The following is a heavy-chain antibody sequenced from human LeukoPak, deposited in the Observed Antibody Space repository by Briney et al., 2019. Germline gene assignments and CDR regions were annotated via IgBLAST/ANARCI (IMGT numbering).Heavy chain of an antibody. CDR3: ARALRYSSGWSDY. CDR1: GYTFNGHY. CDR2: INPNSGGT. Sequence: ASVKVSCKASGYTFNGHYMHWVRQAPGQGLEWMGWINPNSGGTNYAQKLQGRVTMTTDTSTSTAYMELRSLRSDDTAVYYCARALRYSSGWSDYWGQGTLVTVSS. D-gene: IGHD6-19*01. V-gene: IGHV1-2*02. J-gene: IGHJ4*02.